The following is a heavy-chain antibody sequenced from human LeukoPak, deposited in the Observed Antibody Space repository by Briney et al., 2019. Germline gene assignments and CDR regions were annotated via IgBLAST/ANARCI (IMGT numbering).Heavy chain of an antibody. V-gene: IGHV3-23*01. CDR3: AKGAGYSYGWTDY. Sequence: SGGSLRLSCAASGFTFSSYAMTWVRQAPGKGLEWVSAISGSISGSDDSTYYADSVKGRFTISRDNSKNTLYLQMDSLRVEDTAVYYCAKGAGYSYGWTDYWGQGTLVTVSS. D-gene: IGHD5-18*01. CDR2: ISGSISGSDDST. J-gene: IGHJ4*02. CDR1: GFTFSSYA.